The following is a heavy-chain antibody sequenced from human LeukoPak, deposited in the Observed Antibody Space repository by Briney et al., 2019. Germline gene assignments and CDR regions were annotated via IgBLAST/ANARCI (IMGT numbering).Heavy chain of an antibody. CDR3: ARDRTFKTQFDL. J-gene: IGHJ2*01. Sequence: GGSLRLSCAASGFTFSLYSINWVRQAPGKGLEWVSSISSSSTYIDYADSVKGRFTISRDNAKNSLYLQMNSLRAEDTAVYYCARDRTFKTQFDLWGRGTLVTVSS. CDR2: ISSSSTYI. CDR1: GFTFSLYS. V-gene: IGHV3-21*06.